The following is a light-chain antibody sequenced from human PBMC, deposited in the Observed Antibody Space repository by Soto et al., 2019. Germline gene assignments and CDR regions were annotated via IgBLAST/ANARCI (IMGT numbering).Light chain of an antibody. CDR2: GAS. Sequence: EIALTQSPGTLSLSPGERATLSCRASQSVTSNYLAWYQQKPGQAPRLLVYGASSRATGISDRFSGSGSGTDFTLTISSLEPEDFAVYYCQHYVSPPITFGQGTRLEIK. J-gene: IGKJ5*01. V-gene: IGKV3-20*01. CDR3: QHYVSPPIT. CDR1: QSVTSNY.